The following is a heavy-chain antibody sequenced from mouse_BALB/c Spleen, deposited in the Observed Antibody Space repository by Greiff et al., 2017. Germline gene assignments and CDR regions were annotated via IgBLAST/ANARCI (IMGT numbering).Heavy chain of an antibody. CDR2: IWAGGST. J-gene: IGHJ4*01. CDR1: GVSLTSFG. V-gene: IGHV2-9*02. Sequence: VKLMELGPGLVAPSQSLSIPCTVSGVSLTSFGVHWVRQPPGKGLEWLGVIWAGGSTNYNSALMSRLSISKDNSKSQVFLKMNSLQTDDTAMYYCARERYAMDYWGQGTSVTVSS. CDR3: ARERYAMDY.